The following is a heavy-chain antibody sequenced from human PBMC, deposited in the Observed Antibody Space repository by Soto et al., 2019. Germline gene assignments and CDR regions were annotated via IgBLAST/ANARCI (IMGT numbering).Heavy chain of an antibody. J-gene: IGHJ4*02. CDR2: IIPIFDTA. CDR1: GCTFSSYA. D-gene: IGHD2-21*02. CDR3: ARPRLKDCAIDF. Sequence: GVSVKVSCKASGCTFSSYAISWVRQAPGQGIEWMGGIIPIFDTANYAHKFQGRVTISADESTSTAYMELSSLRSEDTAVYYCARPRLKDCAIDFWGQGTLVTVSS. V-gene: IGHV1-69*13.